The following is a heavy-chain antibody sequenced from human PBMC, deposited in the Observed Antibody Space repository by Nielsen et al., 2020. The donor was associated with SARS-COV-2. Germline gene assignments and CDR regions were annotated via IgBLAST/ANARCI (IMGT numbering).Heavy chain of an antibody. CDR3: ARAPRSGFSSGLGLGYFDS. D-gene: IGHD6-19*01. CDR2: ISGSGGST. V-gene: IGHV3-23*01. Sequence: WIRQPPGKGLEWVSAISGSGGSTYYADSVKGRFTISRDNSKNTLYLQMNSLRAEDTAVYYCARAPRSGFSSGLGLGYFDSWGQGTLVTVSS. J-gene: IGHJ4*02.